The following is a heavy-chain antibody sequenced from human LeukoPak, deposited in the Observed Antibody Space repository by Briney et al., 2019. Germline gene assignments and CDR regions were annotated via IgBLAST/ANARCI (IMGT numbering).Heavy chain of an antibody. Sequence: SETLSLTCTVSGYSISSGYYWGWIRHPPGKGLEWIGSIYHSGSTYYNPSLKSRVTISVDTSKNQFSLKLSSVTAADTAVYYCARRGYYYDSSGNNWFDPWGQGTLVTVSS. CDR3: ARRGYYYDSSGNNWFDP. D-gene: IGHD3-22*01. V-gene: IGHV4-38-2*02. J-gene: IGHJ5*02. CDR1: GYSISSGYY. CDR2: IYHSGST.